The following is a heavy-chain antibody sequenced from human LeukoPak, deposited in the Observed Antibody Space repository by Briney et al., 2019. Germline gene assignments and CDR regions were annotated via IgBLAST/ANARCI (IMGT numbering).Heavy chain of an antibody. CDR2: VSASGSST. CDR1: GFTFSSYG. J-gene: IGHJ4*02. CDR3: VKASTQFYFVN. D-gene: IGHD3-9*01. Sequence: GGSLRLSCAASGFTFSSYGMSWVRQAPGKGLEWVSAVSASGSSTFYADSVKGRFTISRDDSKSTLHLQMNSLRAEDTALYYCVKASTQFYFVNWGQGTLVTVSS. V-gene: IGHV3-23*01.